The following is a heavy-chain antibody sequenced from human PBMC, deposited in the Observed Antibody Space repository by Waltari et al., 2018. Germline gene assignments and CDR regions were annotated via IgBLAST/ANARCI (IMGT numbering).Heavy chain of an antibody. CDR2: RKQDGSEK. Sequence: EVQLVESGGGLVQPGGSLRLSFAASGFTFSSYWMSWVRQAPGKGLEWVANRKQDGSEKYYVDSVKGRFTISRDNAKNSLYLQMNSLRAEDTAVYYCARDSRRGYTAYWGQGTLVTVSS. CDR1: GFTFSSYW. J-gene: IGHJ4*02. D-gene: IGHD5-18*01. V-gene: IGHV3-7*04. CDR3: ARDSRRGYTAY.